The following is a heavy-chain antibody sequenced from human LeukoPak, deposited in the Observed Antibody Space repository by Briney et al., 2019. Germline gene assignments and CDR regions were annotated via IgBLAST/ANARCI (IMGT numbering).Heavy chain of an antibody. CDR1: GFTFSSYW. CDR2: INSDGSST. V-gene: IGHV3-74*01. CDR3: TRAYYSYYMDV. J-gene: IGHJ6*03. Sequence: GGSLRLSCAASGFTFSSYWMHWVRQDPGKGLVWVSRINSDGSSTSYADSVKGRFTISRDNAKNILYLQMNSLRAEDTAVYYCTRAYYSYYMDVWGKGTTVTVSS.